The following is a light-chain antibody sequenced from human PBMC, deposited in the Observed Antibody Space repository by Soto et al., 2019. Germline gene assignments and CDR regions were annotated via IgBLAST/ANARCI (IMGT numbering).Light chain of an antibody. Sequence: DIVLTQSPGTLSLTQEERATLFCRASQSVSKYLGWYQQKPGQAPRLLIYGASSRATGIPDRFSGSGSGTDFTLTISRLEPEDFAVYYCQQYGSSPWTFGQGTKVDIK. CDR1: QSVSKY. CDR2: GAS. CDR3: QQYGSSPWT. V-gene: IGKV3-20*01. J-gene: IGKJ1*01.